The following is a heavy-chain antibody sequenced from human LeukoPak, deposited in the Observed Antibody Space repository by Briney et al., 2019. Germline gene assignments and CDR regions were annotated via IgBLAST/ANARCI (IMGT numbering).Heavy chain of an antibody. CDR3: AKDYRERTSSPDWFDP. Sequence: PGGSLRLSCAASGFTFSSYVMSWVRQAPGKGLGWVSGIIFSGGSTYYSDSVKGRFTISRDNSKNTLYLQMNSLRAEDTAVYYCAKDYRERTSSPDWFDPWGQGTLVTVSS. D-gene: IGHD2-2*01. CDR1: GFTFSSYV. J-gene: IGHJ5*02. CDR2: IIFSGGST. V-gene: IGHV3-23*01.